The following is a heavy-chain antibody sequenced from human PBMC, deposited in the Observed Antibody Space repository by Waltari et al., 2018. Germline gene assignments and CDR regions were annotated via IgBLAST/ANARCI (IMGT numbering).Heavy chain of an antibody. D-gene: IGHD1-1*01. CDR2: ISSSGETV. CDR3: AKEFISSYRGTAGFDV. J-gene: IGHJ3*01. CDR1: GFSFNNYE. Sequence: EVQLMESGGGLVQPGGSLRLSCAASGFSFNNYEMNWVRRAPGKGLEWVSYISSSGETVVYAESVQGRFTISRDNAKSALYLQMNSVRAEDTAVYYCAKEFISSYRGTAGFDVWGQGTSIIVSS. V-gene: IGHV3-48*03.